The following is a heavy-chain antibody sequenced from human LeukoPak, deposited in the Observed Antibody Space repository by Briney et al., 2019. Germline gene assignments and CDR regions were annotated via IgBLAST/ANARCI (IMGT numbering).Heavy chain of an antibody. CDR1: GGSISSSSYY. J-gene: IGHJ3*02. CDR3: ARQFYATVTLDAFDI. D-gene: IGHD4-17*01. Sequence: SETLSLTCTVSGGSISSSSYYWGWIRQPPGKGLEWIGTIYYSGSTYYNPSLKSRVTISVDTSKKQFSLKLSSVTAADTAVYYCARQFYATVTLDAFDIWGQGTMVTVSS. V-gene: IGHV4-39*01. CDR2: IYYSGST.